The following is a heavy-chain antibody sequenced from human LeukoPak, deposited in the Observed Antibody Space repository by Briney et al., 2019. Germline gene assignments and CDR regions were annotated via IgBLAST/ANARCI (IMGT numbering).Heavy chain of an antibody. CDR3: AREQEGDIVVVPAALQFDP. D-gene: IGHD2-2*02. Sequence: ASVKVSCKASGYTFTGYYMHWVRQAPGQGLEWMGWINPNSGGTNYAQKFQGRVTMTRDTSISTAYMELSRLRSDDTAVYYCAREQEGDIVVVPAALQFDPWGQGTLVTVSS. J-gene: IGHJ5*02. V-gene: IGHV1-2*02. CDR2: INPNSGGT. CDR1: GYTFTGYY.